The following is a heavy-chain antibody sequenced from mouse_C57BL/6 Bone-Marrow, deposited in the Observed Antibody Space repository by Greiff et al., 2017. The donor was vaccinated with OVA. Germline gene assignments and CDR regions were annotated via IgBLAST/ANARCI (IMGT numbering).Heavy chain of an antibody. Sequence: QVQLQQSGAELARPGASVKLSCKASGYTFTSYGISWVKQRTGQGLEWIGEIYPRSGNTYYNEKFKGKATLTADKSSSTAYMELRSLTSEDSAVYFCASPADYWGQGTTLTVSS. V-gene: IGHV1-81*01. J-gene: IGHJ2*01. CDR3: ASPADY. CDR2: IYPRSGNT. CDR1: GYTFTSYG.